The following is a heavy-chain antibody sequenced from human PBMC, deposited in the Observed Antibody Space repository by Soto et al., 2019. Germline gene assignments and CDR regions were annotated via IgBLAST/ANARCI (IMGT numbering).Heavy chain of an antibody. CDR3: ARSLAAAGTYNWFDS. D-gene: IGHD6-13*01. CDR2: TYYRSKWYD. V-gene: IGHV6-1*01. J-gene: IGHJ5*01. Sequence: TLSLTCVISGDSVSSNSAAWNWIRQSPSRGLEWLGRTYYRSKWYDDYAVSVKSRITINPDTSKNQFSLQLNSVTPEDTAVYYCARSLAAAGTYNWFDSWGQGTLVTVSS. CDR1: GDSVSSNSAA.